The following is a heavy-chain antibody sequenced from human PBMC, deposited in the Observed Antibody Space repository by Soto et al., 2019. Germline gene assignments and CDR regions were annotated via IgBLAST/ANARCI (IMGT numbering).Heavy chain of an antibody. J-gene: IGHJ3*02. CDR2: VYYSGST. CDR1: GGSISSRSYY. Sequence: QLQLQESGPGLVKPSETLSLTCTVSGGSISSRSYYWGWIRQPPGKGLEWIGSVYYSGSTYSNPSLKSRVPISVDTPKNLFSLKLSYVTAADTAVYYCASLSSNNAFDIWGQGTIVTVSS. V-gene: IGHV4-39*01. CDR3: ASLSSNNAFDI.